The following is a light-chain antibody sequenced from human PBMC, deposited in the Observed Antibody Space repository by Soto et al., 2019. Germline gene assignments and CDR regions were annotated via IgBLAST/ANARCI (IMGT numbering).Light chain of an antibody. J-gene: IGKJ4*01. CDR1: QSVSSN. V-gene: IGKV3D-15*01. Sequence: EIVMTQSPATLSVSPGERATLSCRASQSVSSNLAWYQQKPGQAPRLLIHGASTRATGIPARFSGSGSGTDYTLTISSLQSEDSATYYCQQYSNWPPATFGGGTKVEIK. CDR2: GAS. CDR3: QQYSNWPPAT.